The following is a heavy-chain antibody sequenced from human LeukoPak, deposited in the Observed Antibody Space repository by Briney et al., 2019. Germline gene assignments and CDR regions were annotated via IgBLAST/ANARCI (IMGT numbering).Heavy chain of an antibody. J-gene: IGHJ4*02. CDR3: AKDLPVMVRGTILYFDY. D-gene: IGHD3-10*01. CDR2: ITGSGGTT. CDR1: GFTFRSYA. V-gene: IGHV3-23*01. Sequence: PGGSLRLSCAASGFTFRSYAMGWVRQAPGKGLEWVSAITGSGGTTFYADSVKGRFTISRDNSKNTLCLQMNSLRVEDTAVYYCAKDLPVMVRGTILYFDYWGQGTLVTVSS.